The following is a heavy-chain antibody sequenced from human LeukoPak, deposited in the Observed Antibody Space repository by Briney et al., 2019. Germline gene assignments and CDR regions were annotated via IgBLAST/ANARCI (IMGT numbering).Heavy chain of an antibody. V-gene: IGHV3-30-3*01. Sequence: GRSLRLSCAASGFTFSSYAMHWVRQAPGKGLEWVAVISYDGSNKYYADSVKGRFTISRDNSKDTLYLQMNSLRAEDTAVYYCARFGIHFDYWGQGTLVTVSS. CDR3: ARFGIHFDY. J-gene: IGHJ4*02. D-gene: IGHD1-14*01. CDR1: GFTFSSYA. CDR2: ISYDGSNK.